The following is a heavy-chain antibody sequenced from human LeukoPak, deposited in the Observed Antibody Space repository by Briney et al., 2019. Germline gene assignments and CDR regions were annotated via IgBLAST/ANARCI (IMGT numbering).Heavy chain of an antibody. Sequence: GGSLRLSCAASGFTFSSYGMHWVRQAPDKGLEWVAFIRYDGSNKYYADSVKGRFTISRDNSKNTLYLQMNSLRAEDTAVYYCAKDMVSGWKPAGYWGQGTLVTVSS. D-gene: IGHD5-18*01. J-gene: IGHJ4*02. V-gene: IGHV3-30*02. CDR3: AKDMVSGWKPAGY. CDR2: IRYDGSNK. CDR1: GFTFSSYG.